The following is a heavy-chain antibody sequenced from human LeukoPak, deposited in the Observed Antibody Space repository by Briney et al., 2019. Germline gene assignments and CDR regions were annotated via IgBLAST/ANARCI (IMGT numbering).Heavy chain of an antibody. Sequence: PGGSLRLSCAASGFTFSSYAMSWVRQAPGKGLERVSAISGSGGSTYYADSVKGRFTISRDDSKNTLYLQMNSLRAEDTAVYYCAKYRGWYFDYWGQGTLVTVSS. CDR1: GFTFSSYA. D-gene: IGHD3-10*01. CDR2: ISGSGGST. V-gene: IGHV3-23*01. J-gene: IGHJ4*02. CDR3: AKYRGWYFDY.